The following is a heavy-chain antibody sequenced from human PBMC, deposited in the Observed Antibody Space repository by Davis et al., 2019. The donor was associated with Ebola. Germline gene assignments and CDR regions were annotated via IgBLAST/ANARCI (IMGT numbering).Heavy chain of an antibody. CDR3: ARQVYSSGWYEAGWFDP. CDR2: IYPGDSDT. D-gene: IGHD6-19*01. J-gene: IGHJ5*02. Sequence: GESLKISCKGSGYSFTSYWIGWVRQMPGKGLEWMGIIYPGDSDTRYSPSFQGQVTISADKSISTAYLQWSSLKASDTAMYYCARQVYSSGWYEAGWFDPWGQGTLVTVSS. CDR1: GYSFTSYW. V-gene: IGHV5-51*01.